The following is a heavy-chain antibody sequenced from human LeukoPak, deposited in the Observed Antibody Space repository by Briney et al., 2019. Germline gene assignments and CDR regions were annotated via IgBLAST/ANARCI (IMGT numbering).Heavy chain of an antibody. CDR3: AGGRTDYDSSGYYYGGGVIDY. D-gene: IGHD3-22*01. Sequence: SETLSLTCTVSGGSISSYYWSWIRQPPGTGLEWIGYIYYSVSTNYNPSLKSRVTISVDTSKNQFSLKLSSVTAADTAVYYCAGGRTDYDSSGYYYGGGVIDYWGQGTLVTVSS. V-gene: IGHV4-59*08. CDR2: IYYSVST. CDR1: GGSISSYY. J-gene: IGHJ4*02.